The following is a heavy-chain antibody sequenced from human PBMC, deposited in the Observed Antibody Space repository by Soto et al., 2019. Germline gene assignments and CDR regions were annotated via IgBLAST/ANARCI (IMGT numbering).Heavy chain of an antibody. CDR3: ARDHSSGWSGYYFDY. Sequence: QVQLVESGGGVVQPGRSLRLSCAASGFTFSSYGMHWVRQAPGKGLEWVAVIWYDGSNKYYADSVKGRFTISRDNSKNTLYRQMNSMRAEDTAVYYCARDHSSGWSGYYFDYWGQGTLVTVSS. D-gene: IGHD6-19*01. J-gene: IGHJ4*02. V-gene: IGHV3-33*01. CDR1: GFTFSSYG. CDR2: IWYDGSNK.